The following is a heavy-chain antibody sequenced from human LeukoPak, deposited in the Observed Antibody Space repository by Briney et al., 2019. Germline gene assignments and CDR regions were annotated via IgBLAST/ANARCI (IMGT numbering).Heavy chain of an antibody. D-gene: IGHD6-13*01. Sequence: SETLSLTCTVSGGSINSYYWSWIRQPPGMGLEWIGYIYYSGSTNYNPSLRSRVTISLDTSRNQFSLKLSSVTAADTAVYYCARVTIAAASYGMDVWGQGTTVTVSS. CDR1: GGSINSYY. CDR3: ARVTIAAASYGMDV. V-gene: IGHV4-59*08. CDR2: IYYSGST. J-gene: IGHJ6*02.